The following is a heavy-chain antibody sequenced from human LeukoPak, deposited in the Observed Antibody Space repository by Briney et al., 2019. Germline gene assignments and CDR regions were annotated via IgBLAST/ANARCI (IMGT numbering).Heavy chain of an antibody. CDR3: ARDRPKDDAFDI. V-gene: IGHV3-21*01. CDR1: GFTFSGYS. J-gene: IGHJ3*02. Sequence: GGSLRLSCVASGFTFSGYSMNWVRQAPGKGLEWVSSITSRSNHLDYADSVKGRFTISRDNAKNSLYLQMNSLRAEDTAVYYCARDRPKDDAFDIWGQGTMVTVSS. CDR2: ITSRSNHL.